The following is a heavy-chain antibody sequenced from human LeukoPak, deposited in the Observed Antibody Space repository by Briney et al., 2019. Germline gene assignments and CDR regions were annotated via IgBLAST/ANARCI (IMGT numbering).Heavy chain of an antibody. CDR1: GFTFSTYS. Sequence: GGSLRLSCAASGFTFSTYSMNWVRQAPGKGLEWVSYISAGGSTIYYADSVQGRFTISRDNAKSSLSLQMSSLTAEDTALYYCARVASGTFVEDYWGQGTLVTVSS. V-gene: IGHV3-48*01. CDR3: ARVASGTFVEDY. CDR2: ISAGGSTI. D-gene: IGHD1-26*01. J-gene: IGHJ4*02.